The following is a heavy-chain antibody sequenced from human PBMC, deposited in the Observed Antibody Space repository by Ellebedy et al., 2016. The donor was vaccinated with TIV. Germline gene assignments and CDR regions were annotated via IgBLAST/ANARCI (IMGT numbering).Heavy chain of an antibody. V-gene: IGHV4-61*02. Sequence: SETLSLXCTVSGGSISSGSYYWSWIRQPAGKGLEWIGRIYTSGSTNYNPSLKSRVTMSVDTSKNQFSLKLSSVTAADTAVYYCARLYYYYMDVWGKGTTVTVSS. CDR2: IYTSGST. J-gene: IGHJ6*03. CDR1: GGSISSGSYY. CDR3: ARLYYYYMDV.